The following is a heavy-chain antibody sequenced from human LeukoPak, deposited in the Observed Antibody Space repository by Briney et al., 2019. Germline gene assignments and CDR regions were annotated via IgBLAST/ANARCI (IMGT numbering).Heavy chain of an antibody. CDR3: AREEVYSSSWYYAFDI. CDR2: ISYDGSNK. D-gene: IGHD6-13*01. J-gene: IGHJ3*02. V-gene: IGHV3-30-3*01. CDR1: GFTFSSYA. Sequence: GRSLRLSCAASGFTFSSYAMHWVRQAPGKGLKWVAVISYDGSNKYYADSVKGRFTISRDNSKNTLYLQMNSLRAEDTAVYYCAREEVYSSSWYYAFDIWGQGTMVTVSS.